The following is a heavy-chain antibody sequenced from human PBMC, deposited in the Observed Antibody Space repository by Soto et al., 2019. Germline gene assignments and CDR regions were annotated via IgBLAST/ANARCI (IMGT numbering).Heavy chain of an antibody. V-gene: IGHV1-18*01. CDR3: ARDRGYCSGGSCYPSAYFDY. CDR1: GYTFTSYG. J-gene: IGHJ4*02. CDR2: ISAYNGNT. D-gene: IGHD2-15*01. Sequence: GASVKVSCKASGYTFTSYGISWVRQAPGRGLEWMGWISAYNGNTNYAQKLQGRVTMTTDTSTSTAYMELRSLRSDDTAVYHCARDRGYCSGGSCYPSAYFDYWGQGTLVTVSS.